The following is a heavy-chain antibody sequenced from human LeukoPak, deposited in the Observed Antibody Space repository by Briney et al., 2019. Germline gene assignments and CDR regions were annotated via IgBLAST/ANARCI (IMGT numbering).Heavy chain of an antibody. CDR1: GFTVSSNY. Sequence: PGGSLRLSCAASGFTVSSNYMSWVRQAPWQELEWVSVIYSGGRTYYADSVKGRFTISRDNSKNTLYLQMNSLRVEDTAVYYCARLFPGFSSGWFDYWGQGTLVTV. D-gene: IGHD6-19*01. CDR3: ARLFPGFSSGWFDY. CDR2: IYSGGRT. J-gene: IGHJ4*02. V-gene: IGHV3-66*01.